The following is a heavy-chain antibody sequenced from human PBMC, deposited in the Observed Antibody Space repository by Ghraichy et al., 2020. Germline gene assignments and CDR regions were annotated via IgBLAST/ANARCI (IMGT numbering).Heavy chain of an antibody. D-gene: IGHD3-9*01. V-gene: IGHV3-11*01. CDR2: ISSSGSTI. J-gene: IGHJ6*02. Sequence: GGSLRLSCAASGFTFSDYYMSWIRQAPGKGLEWVSYISSSGSTIYYADSVKGRFTISRDNAKNSLYLQMNSLRAEDTAVYYCARDSIHYFDWLLKDYYYYGMDVWGHGTTVPVSS. CDR3: ARDSIHYFDWLLKDYYYYGMDV. CDR1: GFTFSDYY.